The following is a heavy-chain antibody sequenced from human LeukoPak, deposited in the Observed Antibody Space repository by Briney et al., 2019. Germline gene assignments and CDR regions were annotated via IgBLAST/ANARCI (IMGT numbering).Heavy chain of an antibody. Sequence: SQTLSLTCTISGDSVSSNKAAWDWIRQSPSRGLEWLGRTYYDSQWYRDYAVSVESRMTVNPDTSKNRFSLHLNSVTPEDTAVYYCARNYYGSGSYYTLDSWGPGTLVTVSS. CDR3: ARNYYGSGSYYTLDS. CDR1: GDSVSSNKAA. V-gene: IGHV6-1*01. D-gene: IGHD3-10*01. CDR2: TYYDSQWYR. J-gene: IGHJ4*02.